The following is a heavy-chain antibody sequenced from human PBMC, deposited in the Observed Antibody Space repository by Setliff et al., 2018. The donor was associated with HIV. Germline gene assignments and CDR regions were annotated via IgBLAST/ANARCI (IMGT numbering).Heavy chain of an antibody. CDR3: ARGYDVVTGYPRYYLDV. J-gene: IGHJ6*03. CDR2: IFHSGTT. CDR1: GGSVSSTNW. V-gene: IGHV4-4*02. D-gene: IGHD3-9*01. Sequence: PSETLSLTCAVSGGSVSSTNWWNWVRQPPGKGLEWIGEIFHSGTTYYNPSLKSRVTMSVDKSKNQLSLKLWSVTAADTAVYYCARGYDVVTGYPRYYLDVWGKGTMVTVSS.